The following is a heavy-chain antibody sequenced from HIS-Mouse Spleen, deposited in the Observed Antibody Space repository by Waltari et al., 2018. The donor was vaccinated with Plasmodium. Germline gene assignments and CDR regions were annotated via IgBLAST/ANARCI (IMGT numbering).Heavy chain of an antibody. CDR1: GGSISSSSYY. D-gene: IGHD1-7*01. Sequence: QLQLQESGPGLVKPSETLSLTCTVSGGSISSSSYYWGWIRQPPGKGLDGIGSIYYSGSTYYNPSRKSRDTISVDTSKNQFSLKLSSVTAADTAVYYCARDRITGTSYFDYWGQGTLVTVSS. CDR2: IYYSGST. V-gene: IGHV4-39*07. CDR3: ARDRITGTSYFDY. J-gene: IGHJ4*02.